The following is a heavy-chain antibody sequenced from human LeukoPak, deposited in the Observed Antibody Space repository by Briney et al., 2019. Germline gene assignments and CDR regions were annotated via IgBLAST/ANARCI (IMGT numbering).Heavy chain of an antibody. Sequence: PGGSLRLSCAASGFTFSSYSMNWVRQAPGKGLEWVSSISSSSSYIYYADSVKGRFTISRDNAKNSLYLQMNSLRAEDTAVYYCAGPRAGITMVRGVLPNWGQGTLVTVSS. V-gene: IGHV3-21*01. CDR1: GFTFSSYS. CDR2: ISSSSSYI. D-gene: IGHD3-10*01. J-gene: IGHJ4*02. CDR3: AGPRAGITMVRGVLPN.